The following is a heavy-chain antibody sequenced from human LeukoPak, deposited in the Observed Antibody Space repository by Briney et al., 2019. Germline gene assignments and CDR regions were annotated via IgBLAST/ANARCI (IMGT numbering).Heavy chain of an antibody. D-gene: IGHD3-22*01. V-gene: IGHV3-30-3*01. CDR2: ISYDGSNK. J-gene: IGHJ4*02. Sequence: GGSLRLSCAASGLTFSSYAMHWVRQAPGKGLEWVAVISYDGSNKYYADSVKGRFTISRDNSKNTLYLQMNSLRAEDTAVYYCARGGPDYYDSSGYRYWGQGTLVTVSS. CDR1: GLTFSSYA. CDR3: ARGGPDYYDSSGYRY.